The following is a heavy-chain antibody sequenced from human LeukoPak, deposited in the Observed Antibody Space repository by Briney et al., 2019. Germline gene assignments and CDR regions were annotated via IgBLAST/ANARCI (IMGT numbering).Heavy chain of an antibody. Sequence: PSETLALTSTVPAGSISSYYWTCIRQPPGKGLDWLGHIFFSSSTNNNTSLKSRVSRSRSPSKNQFSLNLSSVTAADTAVYHCARVVGTAMAASPARLDFWGQGTQVTVSS. CDR3: ARVVGTAMAASPARLDF. CDR1: AGSISSYY. CDR2: IFFSSST. V-gene: IGHV4-59*01. J-gene: IGHJ4*02. D-gene: IGHD5-18*01.